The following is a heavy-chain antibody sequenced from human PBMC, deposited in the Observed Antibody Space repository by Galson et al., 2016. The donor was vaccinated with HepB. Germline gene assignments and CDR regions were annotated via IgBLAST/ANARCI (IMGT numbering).Heavy chain of an antibody. CDR1: NDSISSYNW. CDR2: IFHDGSA. D-gene: IGHD3-10*01. V-gene: IGHV4-4*02. Sequence: ETLSLTCNVSNDSISSYNWWSWVRQSPGKGLEWIGEIFHDGSANYNPSLKSRVTLSVDKSKNQFSLRMNSLTAADTALYYCASGSHYARYYFDFWGQGSLVTVSS. J-gene: IGHJ4*02. CDR3: ASGSHYARYYFDF.